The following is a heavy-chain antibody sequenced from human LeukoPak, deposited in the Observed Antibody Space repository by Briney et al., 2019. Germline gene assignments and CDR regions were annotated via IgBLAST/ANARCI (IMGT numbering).Heavy chain of an antibody. Sequence: PSETLSLTCTVSGGTVNSSTYYWGWIRQPPGKGLEWTGSIYYSGSTFYNPSLRDRVTISVDSAKNQVSLKLTSVTAADTAVYYCARGNTHTSGYLIVGNWFDPWAGEPWSPSPQ. V-gene: IGHV4-39*01. CDR1: GGTVNSSTYY. D-gene: IGHD6-25*01. CDR3: ARGNTHTSGYLIVGNWFDP. J-gene: IGHJ5*02. CDR2: IYYSGST.